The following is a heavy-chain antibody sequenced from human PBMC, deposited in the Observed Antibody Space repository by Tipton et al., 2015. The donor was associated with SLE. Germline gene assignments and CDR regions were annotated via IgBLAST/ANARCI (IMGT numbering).Heavy chain of an antibody. V-gene: IGHV4-59*11. CDR2: IYSGGRT. Sequence: TLSLTCTVPGGSISGHYWSWIRQPPGKGLEWIGYIYSGGRTNYNPSLKSRVTISVDTSKNQFSLKLRSVTAADTAVYYCARESGVSDAFDIWGQGTMVTVSS. CDR1: GGSISGHY. D-gene: IGHD2-8*01. CDR3: ARESGVSDAFDI. J-gene: IGHJ3*02.